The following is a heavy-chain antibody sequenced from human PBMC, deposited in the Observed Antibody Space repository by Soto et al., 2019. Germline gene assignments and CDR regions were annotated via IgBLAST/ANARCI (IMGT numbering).Heavy chain of an antibody. Sequence: GGSLRLSCAASGFTFSSYAMSWVRQAPGKGLEWVSAISGSGGSTYYADSVKGRFTISRDNSKNTLYLQMNSLRAEDTAVYYCAKDELLWFGELLSAFDYWGQGTLVTVSS. V-gene: IGHV3-23*01. CDR1: GFTFSSYA. CDR2: ISGSGGST. CDR3: AKDELLWFGELLSAFDY. D-gene: IGHD3-10*01. J-gene: IGHJ4*02.